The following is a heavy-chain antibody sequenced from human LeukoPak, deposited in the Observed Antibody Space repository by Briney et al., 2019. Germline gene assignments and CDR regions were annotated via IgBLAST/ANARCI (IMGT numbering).Heavy chain of an antibody. CDR3: ARGGEYQLLDDY. CDR1: GYRFTSYY. J-gene: IGHJ4*02. CDR2: INPSGGST. Sequence: ASVKVSCKASGYRFTSYYMHWVRQAPGQGLEWMGIINPSGGSTIYAQKFQDRVTMTRDTSTSTVYMELSSLSSEDTAVYYCARGGEYQLLDDYWGQGTLVTASS. D-gene: IGHD2-2*01. V-gene: IGHV1-46*01.